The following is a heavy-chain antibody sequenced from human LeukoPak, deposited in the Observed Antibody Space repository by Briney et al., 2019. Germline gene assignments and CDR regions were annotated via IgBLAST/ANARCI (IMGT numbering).Heavy chain of an antibody. Sequence: PGGSLRLSCAASGFTFSSYSMNWVRQAPGKGLEWVSSISSSSSCIYYADSVKGRFTISRDNAKNSLYLQMNSLRAEDTAVYYCARDPRPDFWSGYSPHDYWGQGTLVTVSS. CDR1: GFTFSSYS. CDR3: ARDPRPDFWSGYSPHDY. D-gene: IGHD3-3*01. J-gene: IGHJ4*02. CDR2: ISSSSSCI. V-gene: IGHV3-21*01.